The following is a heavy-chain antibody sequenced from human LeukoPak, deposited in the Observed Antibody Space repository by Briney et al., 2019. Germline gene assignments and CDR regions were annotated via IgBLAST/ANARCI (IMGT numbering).Heavy chain of an antibody. CDR2: IWYDGSNK. CDR3: ARDRYSSGVSGYGMDV. Sequence: SGGSLRLSCAASGFTFSSYGMHWVRQAPGKGLEWVAVIWYDGSNKYYADSVKGRFTISRDNSKNTLYLQMNSLRAEDTAVYYCARDRYSSGVSGYGMDVWGQGTTFTVSS. J-gene: IGHJ6*02. CDR1: GFTFSSYG. V-gene: IGHV3-33*01. D-gene: IGHD6-19*01.